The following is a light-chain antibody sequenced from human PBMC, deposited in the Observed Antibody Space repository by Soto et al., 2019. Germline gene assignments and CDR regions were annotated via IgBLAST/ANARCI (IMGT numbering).Light chain of an antibody. CDR2: AAS. V-gene: IGKV1-27*01. CDR1: QGISNY. CDR3: QKYNSAPWT. J-gene: IGKJ1*01. Sequence: DIQMTQSPSSLSASVGDRVTITCRASQGISNYLAWYQQKPGKVPTLLIYAASTLPSGVPSRFSGSGSGTDFTLTISGLQPEDVATYYCQKYNSAPWTFGQGTKVEIK.